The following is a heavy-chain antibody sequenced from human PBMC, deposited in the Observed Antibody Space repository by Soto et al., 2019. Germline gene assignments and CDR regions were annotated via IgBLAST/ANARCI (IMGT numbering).Heavy chain of an antibody. J-gene: IGHJ4*02. Sequence: ASVKVSCKASGGTFSSYAISWVRQAPGQGLEWMGGIIPIFGTANYAQKFQGRVTITADKSTSTAYMELSSLRSEDTAVYYCARAHNSGWYGLFDYWGQGALVTVSS. CDR1: GGTFSSYA. CDR2: IIPIFGTA. V-gene: IGHV1-69*06. D-gene: IGHD6-19*01. CDR3: ARAHNSGWYGLFDY.